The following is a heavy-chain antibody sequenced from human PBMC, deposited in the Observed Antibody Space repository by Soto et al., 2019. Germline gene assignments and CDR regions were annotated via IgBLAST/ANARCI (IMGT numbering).Heavy chain of an antibody. Sequence: SETLSLTCNVSGGPLTTYFWSWIRQPPGKGLEWIGYVSYCGTTNYNPSLQSRLTISVDTSKTQFSLKLNSVTAADTAVYYCARDYPSGQYYYGMDVWGQGTTVTVSS. J-gene: IGHJ6*02. V-gene: IGHV4-59*01. CDR3: ARDYPSGQYYYGMDV. CDR1: GGPLTTYF. CDR2: VSYCGTT.